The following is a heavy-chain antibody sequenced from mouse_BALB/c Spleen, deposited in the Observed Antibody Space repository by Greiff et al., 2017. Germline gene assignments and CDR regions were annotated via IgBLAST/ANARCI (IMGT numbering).Heavy chain of an antibody. J-gene: IGHJ4*01. CDR3: AKHGHYYGYEGYYAMDY. D-gene: IGHD1-2*01. Sequence: QVTLKESGPGLVAPSQSLSITCTVSGFSLTDYGVSWIRQPPGKGLEWLGVIWGGGSTYYNSALKSRLSISKDNSKSQVFLKMNSLQTDDTAMYYCAKHGHYYGYEGYYAMDYWGQGTSVTVSS. V-gene: IGHV2-6-5*01. CDR2: IWGGGST. CDR1: GFSLTDYG.